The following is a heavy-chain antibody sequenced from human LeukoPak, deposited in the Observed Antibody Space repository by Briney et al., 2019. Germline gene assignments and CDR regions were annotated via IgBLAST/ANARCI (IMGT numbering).Heavy chain of an antibody. V-gene: IGHV3-23*01. D-gene: IGHD3-10*01. CDR3: AEVESSYCRI. CDR2: IGGGGYTT. Sequence: GGSLRLSCVASGLTFGNYGMNWVREAPGKGLEWVSSIGGGGYTTYYADSVRGRFTISRDNSKNSMYLQMSSLRAEDTAIYYCAEVESSYCRIWGQGSLVTVSS. CDR1: GLTFGNYG. J-gene: IGHJ4*01.